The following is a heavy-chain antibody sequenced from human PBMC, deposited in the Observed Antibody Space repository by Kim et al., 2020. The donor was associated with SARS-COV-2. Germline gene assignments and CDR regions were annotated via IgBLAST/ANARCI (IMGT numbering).Heavy chain of an antibody. D-gene: IGHD3-10*01. Sequence: GGSLRLSCAASGFTFRSYGMHWVRQAPGKGLEWVAVISYDGSDKYYADSVKGRFTISRDNSKNTLYVQMNSLRAEDTAVYYCAKMAGYGSGSSYNIGTAYWGQGTLVTVSS. J-gene: IGHJ4*02. CDR3: AKMAGYGSGSSYNIGTAY. CDR2: ISYDGSDK. CDR1: GFTFRSYG. V-gene: IGHV3-30*18.